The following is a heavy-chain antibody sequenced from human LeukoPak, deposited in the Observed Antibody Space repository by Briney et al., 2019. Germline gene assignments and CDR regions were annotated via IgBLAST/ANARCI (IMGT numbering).Heavy chain of an antibody. CDR3: ARAVGATDRVCDY. Sequence: GASVKVSFKASVYTFTGYYIHWVRQTPAQGLAWMGWINPNHGGTTNAQTFQGRVTMIRVASISTAYMELRRLRSDDTAVYYCARAVGATDRVCDYWGQGTLVTVSS. V-gene: IGHV1-2*02. CDR1: VYTFTGYY. D-gene: IGHD1-26*01. CDR2: INPNHGGT. J-gene: IGHJ4*02.